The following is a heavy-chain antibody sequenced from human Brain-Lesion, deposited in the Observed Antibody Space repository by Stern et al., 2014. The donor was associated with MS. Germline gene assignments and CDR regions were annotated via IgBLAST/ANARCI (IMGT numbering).Heavy chain of an antibody. CDR1: GGSVSSTSYA. CDR2: LYYSGNT. J-gene: IGHJ5*02. CDR3: AGEEDIRYCSGGSCTGNWFDP. V-gene: IGHV4-39*01. D-gene: IGHD2-15*01. Sequence: VQLVESGPGLVKPSETLSLTCTVAGGSVSSTSYAWAWIRQPPGKGLEWIGTLYYSGNTYYSPSLKSRLTISLATSKNQFSLQRRSVTAADTAVYYCAGEEDIRYCSGGSCTGNWFDPWGQGTLVTVSS.